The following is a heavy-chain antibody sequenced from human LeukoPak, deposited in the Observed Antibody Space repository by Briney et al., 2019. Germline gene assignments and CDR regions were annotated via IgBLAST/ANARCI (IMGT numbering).Heavy chain of an antibody. D-gene: IGHD1-14*01. CDR1: GYTFTDYY. V-gene: IGHV1-2*02. CDR3: ARGHPSAEPPDY. Sequence: ASVKVSCKASGYTFTDYYIHWVRQVPGQGLEYMGWINPNTGGASYAQRFRDRVTMSVDTSITTVYMELSRLTGDDTAVYYCARGHPSAEPPDYWGQGDLVTVSS. J-gene: IGHJ4*02. CDR2: INPNTGGA.